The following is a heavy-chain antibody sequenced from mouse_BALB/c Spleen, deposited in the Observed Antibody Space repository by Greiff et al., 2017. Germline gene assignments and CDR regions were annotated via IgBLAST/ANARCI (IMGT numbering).Heavy chain of an antibody. D-gene: IGHD1-1*01. Sequence: EVKLLESGGDLVKPGGSLKLSCAASGFTFSSYAMSWVRQTPEKRLEWVASISSGGSTYYPDSVKGRFTISRDNARNILYLQMSSLRSEDTAMYYCARGNFITTVVRWYFDVWGAGTTVTVSS. CDR3: ARGNFITTVVRWYFDV. V-gene: IGHV5-6-5*01. CDR1: GFTFSSYA. CDR2: ISSGGST. J-gene: IGHJ1*01.